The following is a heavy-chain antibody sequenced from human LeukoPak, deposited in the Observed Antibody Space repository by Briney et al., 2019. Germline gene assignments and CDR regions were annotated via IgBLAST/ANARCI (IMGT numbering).Heavy chain of an antibody. CDR3: ARERITMVRGRGGPNNWFDP. CDR2: INTNTGNP. CDR1: GYTFTSYA. V-gene: IGHV7-4-1*02. J-gene: IGHJ5*02. D-gene: IGHD3-10*01. Sequence: ASVKVSCKASGYTFTSYAMNWVRQAPGQGLEWMGWINTNTGNPTYAQGFTGRFVFSLDTSVSTAYLQISSLKAEDTAVYYCARERITMVRGRGGPNNWFDPWGQGTLVTVSS.